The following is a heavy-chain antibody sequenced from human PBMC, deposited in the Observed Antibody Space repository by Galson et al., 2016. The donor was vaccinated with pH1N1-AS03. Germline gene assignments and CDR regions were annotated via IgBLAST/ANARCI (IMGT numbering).Heavy chain of an antibody. CDR1: GFSLSTSGVG. V-gene: IGHV2-5*02. D-gene: IGHD4-17*01. CDR3: AHFHYVDYAPWVDP. J-gene: IGHJ5*02. CDR2: IYWDDDK. Sequence: PALVKPTQTLTLTCTFSGFSLSTSGVGVGWIRQPPGKALEWLALIYWDDDKHYSPSLKSRLTITEDTSKNQVVLTMTNMDPVDTATYYCAHFHYVDYAPWVDPWGQGPLVTVSS.